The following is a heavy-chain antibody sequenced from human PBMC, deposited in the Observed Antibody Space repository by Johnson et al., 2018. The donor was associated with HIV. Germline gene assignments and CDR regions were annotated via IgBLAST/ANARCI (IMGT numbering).Heavy chain of an antibody. CDR3: TTWPYYYDTSEDAFDI. CDR1: GFTFSNAW. V-gene: IGHV3-15*01. D-gene: IGHD3-22*01. J-gene: IGHJ3*02. Sequence: VQLVESGGGLVKPGGSLRLSCAVSGFTFSNAWMSWVRQAPGKGLEWVGRIKSKTDGGTTDYAAPVKGRFTISRDDSKNTLYLQMNSLKAEDTAVYYCTTWPYYYDTSEDAFDIWGQGTMVTVSS. CDR2: IKSKTDGGTT.